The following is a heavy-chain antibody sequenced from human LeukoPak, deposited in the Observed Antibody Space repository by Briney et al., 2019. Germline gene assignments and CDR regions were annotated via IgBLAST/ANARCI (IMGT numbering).Heavy chain of an antibody. CDR3: AKAVAGAARFGFDP. D-gene: IGHD6-13*01. Sequence: SETLSLTCAVYGGSFSGYYWSWIRQPPGKGLEWIGEINHSGSTNYNPSLKSRVTISVDTSKNQFSLRLTSVTAADTAVYYCAKAVAGAARFGFDPWGQGTLVTVSS. J-gene: IGHJ5*02. CDR2: INHSGST. CDR1: GGSFSGYY. V-gene: IGHV4-34*01.